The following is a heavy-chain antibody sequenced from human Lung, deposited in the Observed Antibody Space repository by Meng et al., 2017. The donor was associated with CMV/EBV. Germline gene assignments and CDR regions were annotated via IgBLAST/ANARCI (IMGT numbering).Heavy chain of an antibody. V-gene: IGHV5-51*01. J-gene: IGHJ6*02. CDR1: GYSFTSYC. CDR2: KYPGDSDA. D-gene: IGHD2-15*01. CDR3: ARHGGSTIYYYYGMDV. Sequence: GGSLRLSGKGSGYSFTSYCIVWVRQMPGKGLEGMGIKYPGDSDAIYSACFQGHVTISADKSISNDYLQWSSLKSYDTAIYYCARHGGSTIYYYYGMDVWGQGTTVXVSS.